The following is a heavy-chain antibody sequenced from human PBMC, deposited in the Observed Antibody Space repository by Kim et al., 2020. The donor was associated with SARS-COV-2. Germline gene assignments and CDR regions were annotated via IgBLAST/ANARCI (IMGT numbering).Heavy chain of an antibody. Sequence: SETLSLTCTVSGGSISSYYWSWIRQPPGKGLEWIGYIYYSGSTNYNPSLKSRVTITVDTSKNQFSLKLSSVTAADTAASYCARVLEGYSRGWYDDYWGQG. J-gene: IGHJ4*02. V-gene: IGHV4-59*01. CDR1: GGSISSYY. CDR2: IYYSGST. CDR3: ARVLEGYSRGWYDDY. D-gene: IGHD6-19*01.